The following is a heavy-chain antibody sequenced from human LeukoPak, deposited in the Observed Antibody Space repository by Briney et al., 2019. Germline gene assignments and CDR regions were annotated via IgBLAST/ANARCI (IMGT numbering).Heavy chain of an antibody. V-gene: IGHV4-30-4*08. Sequence: PSQTLSLTCTVSGGSFAGGDYSWDWLRQPPGKGLEWIGYIYYSGSTYYNPSLTSRVIISVDTSKNQFSLKLSSVTAAVTAVYYCASETVGEDNDPNIPSIYYWGQGTLVTVSS. CDR1: GGSFAGGDYS. CDR2: IYYSGST. D-gene: IGHD2/OR15-2a*01. J-gene: IGHJ4*02. CDR3: ASETVGEDNDPNIPSIYY.